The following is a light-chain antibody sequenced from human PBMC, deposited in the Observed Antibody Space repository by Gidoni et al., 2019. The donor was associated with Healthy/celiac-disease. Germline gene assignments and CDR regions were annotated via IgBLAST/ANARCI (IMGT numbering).Light chain of an antibody. V-gene: IGKV1-39*01. J-gene: IGKJ4*01. CDR2: AAS. CDR1: QSISSF. CDR3: QQYYSSPLT. Sequence: IQRTQLPPSLSASVGKIFTFPTRASQSISSFLDWYQQKAGKAPKLLIYAASSLESGVPSRFSGSGSGTDFTLTISSLQPDDFATYYCQQYYSSPLTFXRXTKLEIK.